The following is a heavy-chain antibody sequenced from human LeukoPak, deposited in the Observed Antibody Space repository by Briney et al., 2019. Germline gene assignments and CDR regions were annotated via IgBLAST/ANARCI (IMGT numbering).Heavy chain of an antibody. CDR1: GFTFSSYS. D-gene: IGHD5-24*01. CDR2: ISSSSSYI. CDR3: ARGRWLQSDLDY. V-gene: IGHV3-21*01. Sequence: PGGSLRLSCAASGFTFSSYSMNWVRQAPGKGLEWVSSISSSSSYIYYADSVKGRFTISRDNAKNSLYLQTNSLRAEDTAVYYCARGRWLQSDLDYWGQGTLVTVSS. J-gene: IGHJ4*02.